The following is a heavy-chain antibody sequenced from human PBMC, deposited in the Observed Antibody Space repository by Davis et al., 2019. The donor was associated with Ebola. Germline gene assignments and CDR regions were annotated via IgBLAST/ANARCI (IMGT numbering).Heavy chain of an antibody. Sequence: GGSLRLSCAASGFTSSDYYMSWIRQAPGKGLEWVSYISSSGSTIYYADSVKGRFTISRDNAKNSLYLQMNSLRTEDTALYYCAKAPFLEGAFDMWGQGTMVTVSS. J-gene: IGHJ3*02. CDR1: GFTSSDYY. CDR2: ISSSGSTI. CDR3: AKAPFLEGAFDM. V-gene: IGHV3-11*01.